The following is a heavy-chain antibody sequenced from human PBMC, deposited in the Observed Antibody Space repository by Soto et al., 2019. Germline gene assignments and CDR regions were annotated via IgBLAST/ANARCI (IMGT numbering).Heavy chain of an antibody. CDR2: IYYIGTT. CDR3: ARLKGAFFITTYNWFDP. CDR1: IDSMSSSSDY. D-gene: IGHD3-22*01. Sequence: ETLSLTGTVYIDSMSSSSDYWGWMRQPPGKGLEWIGDIYYIGTTHYNPSLKSRVTISIDTSKNQFSLHLRSVTAADTAVYYCARLKGAFFITTYNWFDPWGQGTPVTSPQ. J-gene: IGHJ5*02. V-gene: IGHV4-39*01.